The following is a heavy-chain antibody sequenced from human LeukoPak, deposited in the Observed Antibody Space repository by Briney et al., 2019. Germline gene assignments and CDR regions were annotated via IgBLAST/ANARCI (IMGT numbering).Heavy chain of an antibody. CDR2: INPNSGVT. D-gene: IGHD4-17*01. J-gene: IGHJ4*02. Sequence: ASVKVSCKASGYTFTAYPIHWVRQAPGQGLEWMGRINPNSGVTNYAQKFQGRVIMTRDTSISTAYMQLSSLKSDDTAVYYCAASDDYGDYYFDYWGQGTLVTVSS. CDR3: AASDDYGDYYFDY. CDR1: GYTFTAYP. V-gene: IGHV1-2*06.